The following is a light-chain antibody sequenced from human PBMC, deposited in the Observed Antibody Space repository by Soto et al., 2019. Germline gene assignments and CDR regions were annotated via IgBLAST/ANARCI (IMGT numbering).Light chain of an antibody. CDR2: KAS. V-gene: IGKV1-5*03. CDR1: QSIGSW. CDR3: QPYNSYPWT. J-gene: IGKJ1*01. Sequence: DIQMTQSPSTLSASVGDRVTITCRASQSIGSWLAWNQQKPGRAPKLLIYKASSLESGVPSRVSGSGSGTAFTLTISSLQPDDFATYFCQPYNSYPWTFGQGTKVEIK.